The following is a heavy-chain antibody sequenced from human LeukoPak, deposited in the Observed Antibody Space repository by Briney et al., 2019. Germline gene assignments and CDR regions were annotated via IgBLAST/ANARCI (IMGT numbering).Heavy chain of an antibody. J-gene: IGHJ4*02. Sequence: GGSLRPSCAASGFTFSSYAMSWVRQAPGKGLEWVSAISGSGGSTYYADSVKGRFTISRDNSKNSLYLQMNSLRTEDTALYYCAKDRTRLRYFDWLSLDYWGQGTLVTVSS. CDR2: ISGSGGST. CDR3: AKDRTRLRYFDWLSLDY. V-gene: IGHV3-23*01. CDR1: GFTFSSYA. D-gene: IGHD3-9*01.